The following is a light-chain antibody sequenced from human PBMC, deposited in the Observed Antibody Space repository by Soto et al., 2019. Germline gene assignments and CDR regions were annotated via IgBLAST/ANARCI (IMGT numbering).Light chain of an antibody. V-gene: IGLV1-47*01. J-gene: IGLJ2*01. CDR1: SSNIGSNF. CDR2: RDN. CDR3: AAWDDSLNGFVV. Sequence: QPVLTQAPSASGTPGQRVTISCSGSSSNIGSNFVYWYQHLPATAPKVLIYRDNQRPSGVPDRFSGSKSGTSASLAISGLRSEDEADYYCAAWDDSLNGFVVFGGGTKLTVL.